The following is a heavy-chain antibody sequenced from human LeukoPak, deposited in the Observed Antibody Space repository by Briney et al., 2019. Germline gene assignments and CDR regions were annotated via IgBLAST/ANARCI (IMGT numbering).Heavy chain of an antibody. Sequence: SETLSLTCTVSGGSIGTHYWSWIRQPAGKGLEWIGRISTTGSTNQNPSLQSRVTMSLDASKNHFSLKVSPVTAADTAVYYCAREVEMATQFDYWGQGTLVTVSS. CDR1: GGSIGTHY. D-gene: IGHD5-24*01. CDR3: AREVEMATQFDY. CDR2: ISTTGST. J-gene: IGHJ4*02. V-gene: IGHV4-4*07.